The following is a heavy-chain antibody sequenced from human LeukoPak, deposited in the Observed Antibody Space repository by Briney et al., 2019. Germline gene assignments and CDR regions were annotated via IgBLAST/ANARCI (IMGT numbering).Heavy chain of an antibody. Sequence: ASVTVSCKASGYTFTSYDINWVRQATGQGLEWMGWMNPNSGNTGYAQKFQGRVTMTRNTSISTAYMELSSLRSEDTAVYYCARATEWLERRWFDPWGQGTLVTVSS. V-gene: IGHV1-8*01. CDR1: GYTFTSYD. D-gene: IGHD6-19*01. CDR3: ARATEWLERRWFDP. CDR2: MNPNSGNT. J-gene: IGHJ5*02.